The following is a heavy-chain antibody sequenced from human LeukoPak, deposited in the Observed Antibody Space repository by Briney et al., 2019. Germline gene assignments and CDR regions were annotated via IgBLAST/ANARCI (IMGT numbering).Heavy chain of an antibody. Sequence: GGSLRLSCTASGRTFSSSGMHWVRQAPGKGLEWVCLMWFDGSNKYYADSVKGRVTISRDNSKNPVYLKMNSLSAEDTAVYYCARDRGTTSIDHWGQGTLVTVSS. J-gene: IGHJ4*02. CDR3: ARDRGTTSIDH. CDR1: GRTFSSSG. CDR2: MWFDGSNK. D-gene: IGHD1-1*01. V-gene: IGHV3-33*01.